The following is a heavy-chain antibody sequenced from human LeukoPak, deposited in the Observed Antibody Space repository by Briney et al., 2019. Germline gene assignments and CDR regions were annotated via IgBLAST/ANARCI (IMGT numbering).Heavy chain of an antibody. V-gene: IGHV4-39*07. Sequence: PSETLSLTCTVSGGSISSSSYYWGWIRQPPGKGLEWIGSIYYSGSTYYNPSLKSRVTISVDTSKNQFSLKLSSVTAADTAVYYCARVGGSGGYPDYWGQGTLVTVSS. D-gene: IGHD3-22*01. CDR1: GGSISSSSYY. CDR2: IYYSGST. J-gene: IGHJ4*02. CDR3: ARVGGSGGYPDY.